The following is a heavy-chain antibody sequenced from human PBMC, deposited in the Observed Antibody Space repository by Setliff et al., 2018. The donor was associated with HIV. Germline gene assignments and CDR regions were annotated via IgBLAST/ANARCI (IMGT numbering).Heavy chain of an antibody. V-gene: IGHV3-74*01. CDR2: INNDETIT. D-gene: IGHD3-10*01. Sequence: PGGSLRLSCAASGLTFNSYWMHWVRQAPGKGLMWVSHINNDETITKYADSVKGRFTISRDNAKNTVYLQMNSLRDDDTAVYYCARDPEGSYWGQGTLVTVSS. J-gene: IGHJ4*02. CDR1: GLTFNSYW. CDR3: ARDPEGSY.